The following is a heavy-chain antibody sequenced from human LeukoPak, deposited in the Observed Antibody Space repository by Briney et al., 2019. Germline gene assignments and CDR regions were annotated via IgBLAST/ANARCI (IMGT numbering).Heavy chain of an antibody. CDR3: ARGYKPGYSSGWSIFDY. V-gene: IGHV1-8*01. J-gene: IGHJ4*02. Sequence: ASVNVSCKASGYTFTSYDINWVRQATGQGLEWMGWMNPNSGNTGYAQKFQGRVTMTRNTSISTAYMDLSSLRSEDTAVYYCARGYKPGYSSGWSIFDYWGQGTLVTVSS. CDR2: MNPNSGNT. CDR1: GYTFTSYD. D-gene: IGHD6-19*01.